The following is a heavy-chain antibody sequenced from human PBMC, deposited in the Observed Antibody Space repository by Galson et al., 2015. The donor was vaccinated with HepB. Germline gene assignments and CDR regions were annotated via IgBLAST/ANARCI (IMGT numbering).Heavy chain of an antibody. D-gene: IGHD3-22*01. J-gene: IGHJ3*02. Sequence: CAISGDSVSSNSAAWNWIRQSPSRGLEWLGRTYYRSKWYNDYAVSVKSRITINPDTSKNQFSLLLNSVTPEDTAVYYCARDIGSYDSSGYYYRDDAFDIWGQGTMVTVSS. CDR1: GDSVSSNSAA. CDR2: TYYRSKWYN. V-gene: IGHV6-1*01. CDR3: ARDIGSYDSSGYYYRDDAFDI.